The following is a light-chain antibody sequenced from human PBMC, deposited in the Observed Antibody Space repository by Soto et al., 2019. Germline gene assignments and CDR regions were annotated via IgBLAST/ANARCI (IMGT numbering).Light chain of an antibody. Sequence: EVVLTQSPATLSVSPGEGATLSCKASQSVDRRLAWYQQKPGQAPRLLIEGASSRGTDIPARFSGSGSGTEFTLTITSLQSEEFAVNYCQQYSKWPLAFGGGTRVEIK. V-gene: IGKV3-15*01. CDR2: GAS. CDR1: QSVDRR. J-gene: IGKJ4*01. CDR3: QQYSKWPLA.